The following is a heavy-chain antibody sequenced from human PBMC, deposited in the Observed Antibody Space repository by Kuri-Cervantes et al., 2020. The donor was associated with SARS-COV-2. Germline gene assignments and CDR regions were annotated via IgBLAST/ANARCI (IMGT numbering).Heavy chain of an antibody. V-gene: IGHV4-39*07. J-gene: IGHJ2*01. CDR2: IYYTGST. D-gene: IGHD6-13*01. CDR1: GASISSSSYY. Sequence: GSLRLSCTVSGASISSSSYYWDWNRQPPGKGLEGIGRIYYTGSTYYNLSLKSRVTMSVDTSANQFSLRLSSVTAADTAMYCCATTPIAAACTVLWYFDIWGRGTMVTVSS. CDR3: ATTPIAAACTVLWYFDI.